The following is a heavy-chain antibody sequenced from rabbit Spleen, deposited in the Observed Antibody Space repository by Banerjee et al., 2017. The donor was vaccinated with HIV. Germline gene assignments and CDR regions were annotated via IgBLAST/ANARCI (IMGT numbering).Heavy chain of an antibody. D-gene: IGHD8-1*01. J-gene: IGHJ6*01. CDR1: GLDFSSSYW. V-gene: IGHV1S45*01. CDR3: ARDAGTSFSTYGMDL. CDR2: IDVSKSANT. Sequence: QEQLVESGGDLVKPEGSLTLTCKASGLDFSSSYWICWVRQAPGKGLEWIACIDVSKSANTYYATWAKGRFTISKTSSTTVTLQMTSLTAADTATYFCARDAGTSFSTYGMDLWGQGTLVTVS.